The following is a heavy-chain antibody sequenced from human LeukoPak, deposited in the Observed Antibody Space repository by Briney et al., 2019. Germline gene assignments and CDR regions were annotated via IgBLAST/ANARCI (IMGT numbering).Heavy chain of an antibody. V-gene: IGHV4-61*02. CDR3: AVSTGYSSSWDYFPYYYYMDV. CDR1: GGSIGSGSYY. J-gene: IGHJ6*03. CDR2: IYTSGST. Sequence: SQTLSLTCTVSGGSIGSGSYYWSWIRQPAGKGLEWIGRIYTSGSTNYNPSLKSRVTISVDTSKNQFSLKLSSVTAADTAVYYCAVSTGYSSSWDYFPYYYYMDVWGKGTTVTISS. D-gene: IGHD6-13*01.